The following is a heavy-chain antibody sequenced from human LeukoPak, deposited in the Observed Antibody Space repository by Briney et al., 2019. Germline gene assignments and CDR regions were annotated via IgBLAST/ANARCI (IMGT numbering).Heavy chain of an antibody. Sequence: SVKVSCKASGGTFSSYAISWVRQAPGQGLEWMGGIIPIFGTANYAQKFQGGVTITADESTSTAYMELSSLRSEDTAVYYCARERYYDSSGYYYLDYWGQGTLVTVSS. V-gene: IGHV1-69*13. D-gene: IGHD3-22*01. CDR2: IIPIFGTA. CDR1: GGTFSSYA. J-gene: IGHJ4*02. CDR3: ARERYYDSSGYYYLDY.